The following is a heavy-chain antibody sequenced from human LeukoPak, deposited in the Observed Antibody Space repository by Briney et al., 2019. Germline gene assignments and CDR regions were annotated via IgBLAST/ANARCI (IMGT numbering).Heavy chain of an antibody. J-gene: IGHJ4*02. D-gene: IGHD1-26*01. CDR1: GSSITNYY. V-gene: IGHV4-59*08. CDR3: ARQRYSGSYYFDS. CDR2: IYYSGST. Sequence: SETLSLTCTVSGSSITNYYWSWIRQPLGKGLEWIGYIYYSGSTNYNPSLKSRVTISVDTSENQFSLRLTSVTAADTAVYYCARQRYSGSYYFDSWGQGSLATVSS.